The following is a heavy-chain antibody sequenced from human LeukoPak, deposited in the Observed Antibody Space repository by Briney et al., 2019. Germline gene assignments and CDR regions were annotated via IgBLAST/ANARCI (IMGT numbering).Heavy chain of an antibody. Sequence: GGSLRLSCAASGFTFSSYGMHWVRQAPGKGLDWVAFIRYDGSNKYYADSVKGRFTISRDNSKNTLYLQMNSLRAEDTAVYYCSTSCYDMCDYWGQGTLVTVSS. V-gene: IGHV3-30*02. CDR2: IRYDGSNK. J-gene: IGHJ4*02. CDR3: STSCYDMCDY. CDR1: GFTFSSYG. D-gene: IGHD2-2*01.